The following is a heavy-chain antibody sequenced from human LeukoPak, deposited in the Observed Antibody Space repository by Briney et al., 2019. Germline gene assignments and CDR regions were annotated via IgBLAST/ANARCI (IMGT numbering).Heavy chain of an antibody. CDR2: IKQDGSAK. CDR3: AREPDTAMVFDY. CDR1: GFTFTTFW. D-gene: IGHD5-18*01. V-gene: IGHV3-7*01. Sequence: GGSLRLSCATSGFTFTTFWMHWVRQAPGKGLEWVANIKQDGSAKYYVDSVKGRFTISRDNAKNSLYLQMNSLRAEDTAVYYCAREPDTAMVFDYWGQGTLVTVSS. J-gene: IGHJ4*02.